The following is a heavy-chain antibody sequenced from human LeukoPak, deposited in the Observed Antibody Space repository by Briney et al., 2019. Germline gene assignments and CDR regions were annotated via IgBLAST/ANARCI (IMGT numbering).Heavy chain of an antibody. CDR1: GFTFSSYG. J-gene: IGHJ4*02. CDR2: ISYDGSNK. Sequence: PGGSLRLSCAASGFTFSSYGMHWVRQAPGKGLEWVAVISYDGSNKYYADSVKGRFTISRDNSKNTLYLQMNSLRAEDTAVYYCANAEVERMVREVINLRRFDYWGQGTLVTVSS. V-gene: IGHV3-30*18. D-gene: IGHD3-10*01. CDR3: ANAEVERMVREVINLRRFDY.